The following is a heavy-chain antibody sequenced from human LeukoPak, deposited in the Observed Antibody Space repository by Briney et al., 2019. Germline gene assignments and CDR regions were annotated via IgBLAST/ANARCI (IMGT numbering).Heavy chain of an antibody. D-gene: IGHD6-13*01. Sequence: GGSLRLSCAASGFTFSNYNMNWVRQAPGKGLEWVSSITSTSSYIYYADSVKGRFTISRDNAKNSLYLQMNSLRAEDTAFYYCARSGYSSSWYMFWGQGSLVTVSS. V-gene: IGHV3-21*01. CDR1: GFTFSNYN. J-gene: IGHJ4*02. CDR3: ARSGYSSSWYMF. CDR2: ITSTSSYI.